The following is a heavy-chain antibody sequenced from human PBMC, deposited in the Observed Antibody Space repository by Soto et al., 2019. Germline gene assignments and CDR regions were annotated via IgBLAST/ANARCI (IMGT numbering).Heavy chain of an antibody. V-gene: IGHV4-59*01. D-gene: IGHD6-13*01. CDR2: IYYSGRT. Sequence: SETLSLTCTVSGGSISSYYWSWIRQPPGKGLKWIGYIYYSGRTNYNPSLKSRVTKSVDTSKNQFSLKLSSVTAADTAVYYCASFLAAAGQYNWFDPWGQGTLVTVSS. J-gene: IGHJ5*02. CDR3: ASFLAAAGQYNWFDP. CDR1: GGSISSYY.